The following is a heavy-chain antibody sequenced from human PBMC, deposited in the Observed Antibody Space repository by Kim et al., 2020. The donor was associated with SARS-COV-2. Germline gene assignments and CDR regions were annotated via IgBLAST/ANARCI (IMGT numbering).Heavy chain of an antibody. CDR1: GFTFDDYA. J-gene: IGHJ4*02. V-gene: IGHV3-9*01. D-gene: IGHD3-22*01. CDR2: ISWNSGSI. CDR3: AKAIPTYYYDSSGPGD. Sequence: GGSLRLSCAASGFTFDDYAMHWVRQAPGKGLEWVSGISWNSGSIGYADSVKGRFTISRDNAKNSLYLQMNSLRAEDTALYYCAKAIPTYYYDSSGPGDWGQGTLVTVSS.